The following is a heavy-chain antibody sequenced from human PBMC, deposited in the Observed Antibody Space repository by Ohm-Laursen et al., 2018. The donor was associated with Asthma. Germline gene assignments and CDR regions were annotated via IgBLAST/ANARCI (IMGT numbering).Heavy chain of an antibody. CDR2: ISTASTFI. CDR3: ARIGPEWELPGREYSLHH. V-gene: IGHV3-21*01. D-gene: IGHD1-26*01. J-gene: IGHJ1*01. CDR1: GFTFSSYA. Sequence: SLRLSCAASGFTFSSYAMSRVRQVPGKGLEWVASISTASTFIYYADSVRGRFTTSRDNAKNSVYLQMNSLRAEDTALYYCARIGPEWELPGREYSLHHWGQGTQVTVSS.